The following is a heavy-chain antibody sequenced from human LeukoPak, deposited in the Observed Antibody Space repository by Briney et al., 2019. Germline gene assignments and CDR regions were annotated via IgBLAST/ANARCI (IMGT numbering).Heavy chain of an antibody. D-gene: IGHD3-10*01. CDR3: ARVTYGSGTYGAFDY. V-gene: IGHV3-23*01. Sequence: GGSLRLSCAASGFTFSSYGMTWVRQAPGKGLEWVSVISGSGGSTNYADSVKGRFTISRDNSKNTLYLQMNSLRAEDTAVYYCARVTYGSGTYGAFDYWGQGTLVTVSS. CDR1: GFTFSSYG. J-gene: IGHJ4*02. CDR2: ISGSGGST.